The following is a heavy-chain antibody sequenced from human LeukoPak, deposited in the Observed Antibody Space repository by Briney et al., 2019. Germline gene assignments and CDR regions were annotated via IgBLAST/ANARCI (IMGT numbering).Heavy chain of an antibody. V-gene: IGHV3-30-3*01. CDR2: ISYDGSNK. CDR1: GFTFSSYA. Sequence: GGSLRLSCAASGFTFSSYAMHWVRQAPGKGLEWVAVISYDGSNKYYADSVKGRFTISRDNSKNTLYLQMNSLRAEDTAVYYCARKYSSSWYFDYWGQGTLVTVPS. CDR3: ARKYSSSWYFDY. D-gene: IGHD6-13*01. J-gene: IGHJ4*02.